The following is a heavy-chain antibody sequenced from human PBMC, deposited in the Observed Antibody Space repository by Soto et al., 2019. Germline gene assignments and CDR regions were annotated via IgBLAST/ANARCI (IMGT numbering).Heavy chain of an antibody. D-gene: IGHD3-22*01. J-gene: IGHJ4*02. Sequence: PGGSLRLSCAASGFTFSSYAMSWVRQAPGKGLEWVSAISGSGGSTYYADSVKGRFTISRDNSKNTLYLQMNSLRAEDTAVYYCAKTAKNYYDSSGYLDYWGQGTLVTVSS. CDR2: ISGSGGST. V-gene: IGHV3-23*01. CDR3: AKTAKNYYDSSGYLDY. CDR1: GFTFSSYA.